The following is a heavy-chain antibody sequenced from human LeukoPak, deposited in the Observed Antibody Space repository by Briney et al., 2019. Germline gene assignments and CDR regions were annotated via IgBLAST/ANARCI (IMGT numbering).Heavy chain of an antibody. Sequence: ASAKVSCKASGYTFTSYDINWVRQATGQGLEWMGWMNPNSGNTGYAQKFQGRVTMTRNTSISTAYMELSSLRSEDTAVYYCARGNTYYYDSSGYHDYWGQGTLVTVSS. J-gene: IGHJ4*02. CDR1: GYTFTSYD. CDR2: MNPNSGNT. D-gene: IGHD3-22*01. V-gene: IGHV1-8*01. CDR3: ARGNTYYYDSSGYHDY.